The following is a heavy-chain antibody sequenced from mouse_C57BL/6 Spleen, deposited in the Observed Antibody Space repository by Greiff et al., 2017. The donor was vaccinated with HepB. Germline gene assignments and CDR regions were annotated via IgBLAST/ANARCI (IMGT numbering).Heavy chain of an antibody. Sequence: VKLQQPGAELVKPGASVKMSCKASGYTFTSYWITWVKQRPGQGLEWIGDIYPGSGSTNYNEKFKSKATLTVDTSSSTAYMQLSSLTSEDSAVYYCARGPYGSSPFAYWGQGTLVTVSA. CDR2: IYPGSGST. D-gene: IGHD1-1*01. CDR3: ARGPYGSSPFAY. J-gene: IGHJ3*01. CDR1: GYTFTSYW. V-gene: IGHV1-55*01.